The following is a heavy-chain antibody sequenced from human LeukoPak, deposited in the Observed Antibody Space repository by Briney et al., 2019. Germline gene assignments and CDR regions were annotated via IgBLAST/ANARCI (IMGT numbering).Heavy chain of an antibody. CDR3: ARTYYYDSRGYLRAFDV. CDR1: GGSISSSNW. Sequence: KTPETLSLTCAVSGGSISSSNWWSWVRQPPGKGLEWIGEIYHSGTTNYNPSLRSRITISVDKSNNHFSLKLSSVTAADTAVYYCARTYYYDSRGYLRAFDVWGQGTMVTVST. V-gene: IGHV4-4*03. CDR2: IYHSGTT. D-gene: IGHD3-22*01. J-gene: IGHJ3*01.